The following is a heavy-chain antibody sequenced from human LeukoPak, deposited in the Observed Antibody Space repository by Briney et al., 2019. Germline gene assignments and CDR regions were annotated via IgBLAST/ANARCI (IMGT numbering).Heavy chain of an antibody. CDR1: GGSISSHY. V-gene: IGHV4-59*11. J-gene: IGHJ5*02. D-gene: IGHD3-22*01. CDR3: ARLYDSSGYTNWLDP. Sequence: SETLSLTCAVSGGSISSHYWSWIRQPPGKGLEWIGYIYYSGSSKYNPSLKSRVTISVDTSKNQFSLKLSSVTAADTAVYYCARLYDSSGYTNWLDPWGQGTLVTVSS. CDR2: IYYSGSS.